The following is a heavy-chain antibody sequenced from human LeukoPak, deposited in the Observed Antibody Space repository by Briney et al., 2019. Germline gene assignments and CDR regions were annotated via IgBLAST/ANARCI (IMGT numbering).Heavy chain of an antibody. Sequence: ESLKISCKGSGCSFTSYWIGWVRQMPGKGLEWMGIVYPGDSETRYSPSFQGHVTVSADKSINTAYLQWNSLKASDTAMYYCARHNTVAKIFDYWGQGTLVTVSS. CDR2: VYPGDSET. V-gene: IGHV5-51*01. CDR3: ARHNTVAKIFDY. CDR1: GCSFTSYW. D-gene: IGHD4-23*01. J-gene: IGHJ4*02.